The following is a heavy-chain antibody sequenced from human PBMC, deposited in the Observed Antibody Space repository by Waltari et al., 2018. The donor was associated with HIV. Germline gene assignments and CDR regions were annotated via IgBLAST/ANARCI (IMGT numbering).Heavy chain of an antibody. Sequence: QLQLQESGPGLVKPSETLSLTCTVSGGSISSSSYYWGWIRQPPGKGLEWIGSIYYSGSTYYNPSLKSRVTISVDTSKNQFSLKLSSVTAADTAVYYCARLRLRWGDYYYGMDVWGQGTTVTVSS. V-gene: IGHV4-39*01. CDR2: IYYSGST. CDR3: ARLRLRWGDYYYGMDV. D-gene: IGHD4-17*01. CDR1: GGSISSSSYY. J-gene: IGHJ6*02.